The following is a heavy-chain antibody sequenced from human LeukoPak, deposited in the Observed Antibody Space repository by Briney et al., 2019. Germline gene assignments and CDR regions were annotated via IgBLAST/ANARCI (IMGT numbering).Heavy chain of an antibody. CDR1: GYRFTSYW. V-gene: IGHV5-51*01. CDR2: IYPGDSDT. D-gene: IGHD3-22*01. J-gene: IGHJ3*02. Sequence: GESLKISCKGSGYRFTSYWIGWVRQMPGKGLEWMGIIYPGDSDTRYSPSFQGQVTISADKSISTAYLQWSSLKASDTAMYYCATSHYYDSSGYEVGAFDIWGQGTMVTVSS. CDR3: ATSHYYDSSGYEVGAFDI.